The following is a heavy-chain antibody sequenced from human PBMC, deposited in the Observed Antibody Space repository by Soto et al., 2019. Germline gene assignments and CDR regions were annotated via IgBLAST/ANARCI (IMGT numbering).Heavy chain of an antibody. CDR2: INAGNGNT. CDR1: GYTFTSYV. D-gene: IGHD2-15*01. J-gene: IGHJ4*02. Sequence: QVQLVQSGAEVKKPGASVKVSCKASGYTFTSYVMHWVRQAPGQRLEWMGWINAGNGNTKYSQKFQGRVTITRDTSASTAYMELSSLRSEDTAVYYCARALGVVTDDYWGQGTLVTVSS. V-gene: IGHV1-3*01. CDR3: ARALGVVTDDY.